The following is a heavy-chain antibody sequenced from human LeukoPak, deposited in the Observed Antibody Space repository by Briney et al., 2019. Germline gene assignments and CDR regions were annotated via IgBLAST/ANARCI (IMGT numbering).Heavy chain of an antibody. CDR3: AKESPIFGVVINDVGGMDV. J-gene: IGHJ6*02. D-gene: IGHD3-3*01. V-gene: IGHV3-9*01. Sequence: LSLTCTVSGVSISSGDYYWSWIRQPPGKGLEWVSGISWNSGSTGYVDSVKGRFTISRDNARKSLYLQMNSLRVENTALYYCAKESPIFGVVINDVGGMDVWGQGTTVTVSS. CDR2: ISWNSGST. CDR1: GVSISSGDYY.